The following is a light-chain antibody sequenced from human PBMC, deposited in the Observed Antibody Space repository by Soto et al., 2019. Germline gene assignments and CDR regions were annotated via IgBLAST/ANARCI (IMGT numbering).Light chain of an antibody. Sequence: EIVMTQSPVTLSVSPGERATLSCRASQSVRSNLAWYQQKPGQAPSLLIYGAFTRATGIPTRFSGTGSGTEFTLTISSLQSEDFALYYCQQCNDWPLTFGQGTKVDIK. CDR1: QSVRSN. CDR3: QQCNDWPLT. V-gene: IGKV3-15*01. J-gene: IGKJ1*01. CDR2: GAF.